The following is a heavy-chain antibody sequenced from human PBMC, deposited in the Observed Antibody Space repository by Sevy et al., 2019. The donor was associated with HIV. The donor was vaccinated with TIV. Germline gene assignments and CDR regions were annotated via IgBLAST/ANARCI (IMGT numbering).Heavy chain of an antibody. CDR3: ARASIVGATDY. CDR2: IYYSGST. CDR1: GGSVSSGSYY. D-gene: IGHD1-26*01. Sequence: SETLSLTCTVSGGSVSSGSYYWSWIWQPPGKGLEWIGYIYYSGSTNYNPSLKSRVTISVDTSKNQFSLKLSSVTAADTAVYYCARASIVGATDYWGQGTLVTVSS. V-gene: IGHV4-61*01. J-gene: IGHJ4*02.